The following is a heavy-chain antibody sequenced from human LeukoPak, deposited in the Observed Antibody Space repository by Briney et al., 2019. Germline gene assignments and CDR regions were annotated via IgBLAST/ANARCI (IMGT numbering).Heavy chain of an antibody. V-gene: IGHV3-23*01. J-gene: IGHJ4*02. D-gene: IGHD3-10*01. CDR3: ATLWNYYVSRSYFPNFDY. Sequence: GGSLRLSCAASGFTFSSYAMSSVRQAPGKGLEWVSAISGSDGSTYYADSVKGRFTISRDNSKNTLYLQMNSLRAEDTAVYYWATLWNYYVSRSYFPNFDYWGQGTLVTVSS. CDR2: ISGSDGST. CDR1: GFTFSSYA.